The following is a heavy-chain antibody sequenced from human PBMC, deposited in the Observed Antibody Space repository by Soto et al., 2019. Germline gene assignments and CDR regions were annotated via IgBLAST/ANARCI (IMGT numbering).Heavy chain of an antibody. Sequence: QVQLVQSGAEVKKPGASVKVSCKASGYTFTSYGISWVRQAPGQGLEWMGWISAYNGNTNYTQKLQGRVTMTTDTTTSTAYMVLRSLRTDDTAVYYCARRAAYDYVWGTHRRAGVDVWGQGTTVTVSS. CDR2: ISAYNGNT. D-gene: IGHD3-16*01. V-gene: IGHV1-18*01. CDR1: GYTFTSYG. CDR3: ARRAAYDYVWGTHRRAGVDV. J-gene: IGHJ6*02.